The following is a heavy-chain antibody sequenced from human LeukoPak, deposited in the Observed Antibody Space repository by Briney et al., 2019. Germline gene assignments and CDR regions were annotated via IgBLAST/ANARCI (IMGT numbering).Heavy chain of an antibody. V-gene: IGHV3-23*01. J-gene: IGHJ4*02. D-gene: IGHD3-16*02. Sequence: GGSLSLSCQASGFTFTSYAMSWVRQAPGKGLEWVSAISGSGGSTYYADSVKGRFTISRDNSKNTLYLQMNSLRAEDTAVYYCAKDYRGGAFDYWGQGTLVTVSS. CDR1: GFTFTSYA. CDR2: ISGSGGST. CDR3: AKDYRGGAFDY.